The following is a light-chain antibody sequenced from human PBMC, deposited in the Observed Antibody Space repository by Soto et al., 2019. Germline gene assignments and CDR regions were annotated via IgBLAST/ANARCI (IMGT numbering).Light chain of an antibody. Sequence: EIVMTQSPATLSVSPGERATLSCRASQSVSMNLAWYQQKPGQAPRRLIYGASTSATGIPARFSASGSGTKFSLTISILQPEDFAVYYCQQYNKWPRTFGQWRKVDI. CDR1: QSVSMN. CDR2: GAS. V-gene: IGKV3-15*01. J-gene: IGKJ1*01. CDR3: QQYNKWPRT.